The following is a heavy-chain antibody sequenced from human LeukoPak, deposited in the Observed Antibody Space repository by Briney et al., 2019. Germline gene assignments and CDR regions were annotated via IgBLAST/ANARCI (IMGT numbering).Heavy chain of an antibody. CDR3: ARAAILHYYYYMDV. CDR1: GGSISSYY. J-gene: IGHJ6*03. V-gene: IGHV4-59*01. Sequence: SETLSLTCTVSGGSISSYYWSWIRQPPGKGLEWVGYIYYSGSTNYNPSLKSRVTISVDTSKNQFSLKLSSVTAADTAVYYCARAAILHYYYYMDVWGKGTTVTVSS. D-gene: IGHD3-3*01. CDR2: IYYSGST.